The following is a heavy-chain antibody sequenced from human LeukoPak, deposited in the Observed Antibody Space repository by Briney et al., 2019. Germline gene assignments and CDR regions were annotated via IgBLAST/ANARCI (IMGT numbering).Heavy chain of an antibody. V-gene: IGHV4-59*01. CDR3: ARGGYYGSGSDFRFDP. CDR1: GGSISSYY. D-gene: IGHD3-10*01. J-gene: IGHJ5*02. CDR2: IYYSGST. Sequence: PSETLSLTCTVSGGSISSYYWSWIRQPPGKGLEWIGYIYYSGSTNYKPSLKSRVTISVDTSKNQFSLKLSSVTAADTAVYYCARGGYYGSGSDFRFDPWGQGTLVTVSS.